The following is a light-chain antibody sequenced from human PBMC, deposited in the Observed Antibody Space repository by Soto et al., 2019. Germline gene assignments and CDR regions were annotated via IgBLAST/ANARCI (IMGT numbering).Light chain of an antibody. J-gene: IGKJ2*01. CDR1: QGISTY. V-gene: IGKV1-39*01. CDR3: KKSYRTPYT. Sequence: DIQMTQSPSSLSASVGDRVTITCRASQGISTYLVWYQQRQGRAPKLLIYDASSLLSGVPSRFSGSGSGTDFTLTISSLQPEDFATYYCKKSYRTPYTFGQGTKLE. CDR2: DAS.